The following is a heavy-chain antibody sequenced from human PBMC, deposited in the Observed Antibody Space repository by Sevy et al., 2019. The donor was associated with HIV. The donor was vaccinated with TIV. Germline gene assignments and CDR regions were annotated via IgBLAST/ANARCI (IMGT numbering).Heavy chain of an antibody. D-gene: IGHD2-15*01. V-gene: IGHV1-24*01. CDR3: ATTREYYQGKSGYFDY. CDR2: FDPEDGER. Sequence: ASVKVSCKVSGYTLTQLSMHWVRQAPGKGLEWMGSFDPEDGERIYAQKFQGRITMTEDTSTDTAYMDLSSIKSDDTAGYYCATTREYYQGKSGYFDYWGQGALVTVSS. CDR1: GYTLTQLS. J-gene: IGHJ4*02.